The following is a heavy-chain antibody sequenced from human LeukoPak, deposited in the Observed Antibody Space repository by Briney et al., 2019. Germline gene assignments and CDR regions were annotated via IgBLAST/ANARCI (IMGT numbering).Heavy chain of an antibody. J-gene: IGHJ4*02. CDR2: TKHSRST. V-gene: IGHV4-34*01. CDR1: AGSFSGYG. Sequence: PSETLSLTCAVYAGSFSGYGCRGSRRPPGKGLDWIGETKHSRSTNYNPSLKSRVTISVDTSKNQFSLTLSSVTAADTAVYYCARVNYYDSSGYYRRAVYYFAYWGQGTLVTVSS. CDR3: ARVNYYDSSGYYRRAVYYFAY. D-gene: IGHD3-22*01.